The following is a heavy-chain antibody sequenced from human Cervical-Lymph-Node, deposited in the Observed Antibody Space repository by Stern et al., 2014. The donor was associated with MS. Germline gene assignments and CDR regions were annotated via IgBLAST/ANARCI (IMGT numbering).Heavy chain of an antibody. D-gene: IGHD1-14*01. J-gene: IGHJ4*02. CDR1: GGTFRSYA. CDR3: ARVSGTEPREYYFNY. CDR2: IIPIFGTA. V-gene: IGHV1-69*01. Sequence: VQLVESGAEVKKPGSSVKVSCKASGGTFRSYAISWGRQAPGQGFEWMGWIIPIFGTANYAQQFQGRVPITADDSTSIAYTELSSLRSEDTAVYYCARVSGTEPREYYFNYWGQGTLVTVSS.